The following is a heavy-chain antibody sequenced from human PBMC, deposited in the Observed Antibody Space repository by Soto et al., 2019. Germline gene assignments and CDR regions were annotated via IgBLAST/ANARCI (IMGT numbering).Heavy chain of an antibody. D-gene: IGHD1-26*01. Sequence: VSCKASGYTITGYYMHWVRQAPGQGLEWMGWINPNSGGTNYAQKFQGRVTMTRDTPISTAYMELSGLRSDDTAVYYCASIAYSGTYPLDCWGQGALVTVSS. CDR3: ASIAYSGTYPLDC. CDR1: GYTITGYY. V-gene: IGHV1-2*02. J-gene: IGHJ4*02. CDR2: INPNSGGT.